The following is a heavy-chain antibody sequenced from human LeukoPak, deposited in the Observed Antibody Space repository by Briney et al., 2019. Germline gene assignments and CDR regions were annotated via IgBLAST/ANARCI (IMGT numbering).Heavy chain of an antibody. Sequence: QTGGSLRLSCAASGFTFDGYAMHWVRQAPGKGLEWVSGISWNSGSIGYADSVKGRFTISRDNAKNSLYLQMNSLRAEDTALYYCAKDGDYDYYFDYWGQGTLVTVSS. V-gene: IGHV3-9*01. J-gene: IGHJ4*02. CDR1: GFTFDGYA. CDR3: AKDGDYDYYFDY. D-gene: IGHD5-12*01. CDR2: ISWNSGSI.